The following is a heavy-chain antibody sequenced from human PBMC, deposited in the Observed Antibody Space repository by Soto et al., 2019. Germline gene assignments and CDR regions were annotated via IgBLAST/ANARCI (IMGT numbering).Heavy chain of an antibody. Sequence: SVKVSCKASGGTFSSYAISWVRQAPGQGLEWMGGIIPIFGTANYAQKFQGRVTITADKSTSTAYMELSSLRSEDTAVYYCARDVTSPSTIDLETGFSWFDPWGQGTLVTVSS. V-gene: IGHV1-69*06. CDR2: IIPIFGTA. D-gene: IGHD3-10*01. J-gene: IGHJ5*02. CDR1: GGTFSSYA. CDR3: ARDVTSPSTIDLETGFSWFDP.